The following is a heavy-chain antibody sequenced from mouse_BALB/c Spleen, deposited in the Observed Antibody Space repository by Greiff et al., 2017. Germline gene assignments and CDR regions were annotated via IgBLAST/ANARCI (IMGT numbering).Heavy chain of an antibody. V-gene: IGHV3-2*02. CDR2: ISYSGST. D-gene: IGHD1-1*02. Sequence: EVKLMESGPGLVKPSQSLSLTCTVTGYSITSDYAWNWIRQFPGNKLEWMGYISYSGSTSYNPSLKSRISITRDTSKNQFFLQLNSVTTEDTATYYCARWGGGFYAMDYWGQGTSVTVSS. CDR1: GYSITSDYA. J-gene: IGHJ4*01. CDR3: ARWGGGFYAMDY.